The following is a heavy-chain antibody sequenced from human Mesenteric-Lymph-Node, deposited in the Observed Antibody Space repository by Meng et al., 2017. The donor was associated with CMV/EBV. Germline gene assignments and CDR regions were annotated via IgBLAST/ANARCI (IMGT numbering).Heavy chain of an antibody. J-gene: IGHJ6*02. V-gene: IGHV3-30-3*01. D-gene: IGHD2-2*01. CDR3: ARDRAPGANYYYYGMDV. CDR1: FTFSSYG. CDR2: ISYGGSNE. Sequence: FTFSSYGMHWVRQAPGKGLEWVAVISYGGSNEYYADSVKGRFTISRDNSKNTLYLQMISLRADDTAVYYCARDRAPGANYYYYGMDVWGQGTTVTVSS.